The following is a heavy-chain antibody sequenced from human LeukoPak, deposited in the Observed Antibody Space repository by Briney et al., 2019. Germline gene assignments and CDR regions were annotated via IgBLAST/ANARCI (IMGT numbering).Heavy chain of an antibody. CDR1: GYTFTSYG. V-gene: IGHV1-18*01. Sequence: ASVKVSCKASGYTFTSYGISWVRQAPGQGLEWMGWISAYNGNTNYAQRLQGRVTMTTDTSTSTAYMELRSLRSDDTAVYYCARDSYYDILTGWDAFDIWGQGTMVTVSS. CDR3: ARDSYYDILTGWDAFDI. J-gene: IGHJ3*02. D-gene: IGHD3-9*01. CDR2: ISAYNGNT.